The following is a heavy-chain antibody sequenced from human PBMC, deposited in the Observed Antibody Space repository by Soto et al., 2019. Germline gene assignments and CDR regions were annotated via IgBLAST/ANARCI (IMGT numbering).Heavy chain of an antibody. Sequence: GGSLRLSCAASGFSLRTYTMNWVRQAPGKGLEWVSSISISSSDRYYADSVRGRFPISRDNAKNALYLQMNRLRADDTAVYFCVRGMNPLFGGQGTLVTVSS. CDR2: ISISSSDR. J-gene: IGHJ4*01. CDR1: GFSLRTYT. CDR3: VRGMNPLF. V-gene: IGHV3-21*06.